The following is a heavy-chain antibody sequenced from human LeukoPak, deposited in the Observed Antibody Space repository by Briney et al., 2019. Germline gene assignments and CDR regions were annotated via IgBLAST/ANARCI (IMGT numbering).Heavy chain of an antibody. Sequence: GGSLRLSCAASGFAFAQYMMHWVRQAPGKGLEWVSLITWDGGTTYYAGSVKGRFTISRDNSKNSLYLQMNSLRSEDTVLYYCAKDYGNYRGSDYWGQGTLVTVSS. CDR1: GFAFAQYM. CDR2: ITWDGGTT. J-gene: IGHJ4*02. D-gene: IGHD3-22*01. V-gene: IGHV3-43*01. CDR3: AKDYGNYRGSDY.